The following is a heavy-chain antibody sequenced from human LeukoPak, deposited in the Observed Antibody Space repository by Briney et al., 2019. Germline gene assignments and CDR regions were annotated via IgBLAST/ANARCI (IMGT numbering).Heavy chain of an antibody. CDR1: GGSISSYY. CDR3: ARVHDFWSGRWFDP. Sequence: SSETLSLPCTVSGGSISSYYWSWIRRPPGKGLVWIGYIYYWGSTNFNPSLKSRVTISVDTSKNQFSLKLSSVTAAGTAVYYCARVHDFWSGRWFDPWGQGTLVTVSS. D-gene: IGHD3-3*01. J-gene: IGHJ5*02. V-gene: IGHV4-59*01. CDR2: IYYWGST.